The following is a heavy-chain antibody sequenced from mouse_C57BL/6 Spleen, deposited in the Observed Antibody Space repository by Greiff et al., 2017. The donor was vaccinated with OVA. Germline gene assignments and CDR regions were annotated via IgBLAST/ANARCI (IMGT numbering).Heavy chain of an antibody. CDR3: TRVDYGSSYWYFDV. V-gene: IGHV5-9-1*02. Sequence: EVNVVESGEGLVKPGGSLKLSCAASGFTFSSYAMSWVRQTPEKRLEWVAYISSGGDYIYYADTVKGRFTISRDNARNTLYLQMSSLKSEDTAMYYCTRVDYGSSYWYFDVWGTGTTVTVSS. CDR1: GFTFSSYA. J-gene: IGHJ1*03. CDR2: ISSGGDYI. D-gene: IGHD1-1*01.